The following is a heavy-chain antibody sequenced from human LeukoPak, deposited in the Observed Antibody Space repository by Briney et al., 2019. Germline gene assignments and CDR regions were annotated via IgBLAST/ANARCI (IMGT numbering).Heavy chain of an antibody. CDR1: GLTFSSYW. Sequence: PGGSLRLSCAASGLTFSSYWMSWVRQAPGKGLEWVANIKQDGSEKYYVDSVKGRFTISRDNAKNSLYLQMNSLRAEDTAVYYCARCDDYGSVDYWGQGTLVTVSS. D-gene: IGHD4-17*01. CDR3: ARCDDYGSVDY. CDR2: IKQDGSEK. V-gene: IGHV3-7*01. J-gene: IGHJ4*02.